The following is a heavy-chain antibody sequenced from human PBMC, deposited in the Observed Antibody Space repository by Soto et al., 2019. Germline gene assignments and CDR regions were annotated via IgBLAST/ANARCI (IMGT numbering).Heavy chain of an antibody. CDR2: ISAYNGNT. J-gene: IGHJ4*02. CDR3: ARDHYYDSSGWGIYYFDY. D-gene: IGHD3-22*01. V-gene: IGHV1-18*04. Sequence: QVQLVQSGAEVKKPGASVKVSCKASGYTFTSYGITWVRQAPGQGVDWMGWISAYNGNTNYAQKLQCRVTMTTYTSTSTAYMERGSVRSDDTAVYYCARDHYYDSSGWGIYYFDYWGQGTLVTVS. CDR1: GYTFTSYG.